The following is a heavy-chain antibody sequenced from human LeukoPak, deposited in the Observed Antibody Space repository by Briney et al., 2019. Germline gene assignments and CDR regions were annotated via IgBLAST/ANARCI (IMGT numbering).Heavy chain of an antibody. Sequence: PSETLSLTCTVSGGSVSSGSYYWSWIRKPPGKGLEWIGYIYYSGSTNYNPSLKSRVTISVDTSKNQFSLKLSSVTAADTAVYYCAREAQYDFWSGYYCFDYWGQGTLVTVSS. J-gene: IGHJ4*02. CDR2: IYYSGST. V-gene: IGHV4-61*01. CDR3: AREAQYDFWSGYYCFDY. D-gene: IGHD3-3*01. CDR1: GGSVSSGSYY.